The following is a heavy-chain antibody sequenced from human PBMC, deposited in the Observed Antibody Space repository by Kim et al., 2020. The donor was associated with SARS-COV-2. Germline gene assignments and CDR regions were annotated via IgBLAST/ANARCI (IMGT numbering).Heavy chain of an antibody. V-gene: IGHV3-30*04. Sequence: GGSLRLSCAASGFTFSSYAMHWVRQAPGKGLEWVAVISYDGSNKYYADSVKGRFTISRDNSKNTLYMQMNSLRAEDTAVYYCARHESGSSGYSEFDYWG. J-gene: IGHJ4*01. CDR1: GFTFSSYA. CDR3: ARHESGSSGYSEFDY. D-gene: IGHD6-13*01. CDR2: ISYDGSNK.